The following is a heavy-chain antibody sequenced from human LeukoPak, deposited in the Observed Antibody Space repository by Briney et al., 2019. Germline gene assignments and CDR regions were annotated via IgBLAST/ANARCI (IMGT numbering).Heavy chain of an antibody. Sequence: GGSLRFSSSAHAFTFCSNARMRHGQAQRKGREWGLATCGSGGSTYYADSVRGRFTISRDNSKTPLYLQMNSLRAEDTAVYYCAKVELQWFGEPPDAFDIWGQGTMVTVSS. CDR1: AFTFCSNA. V-gene: IGHV3-23*01. D-gene: IGHD3-10*01. J-gene: IGHJ3*02. CDR2: TCGSGGST. CDR3: AKVELQWFGEPPDAFDI.